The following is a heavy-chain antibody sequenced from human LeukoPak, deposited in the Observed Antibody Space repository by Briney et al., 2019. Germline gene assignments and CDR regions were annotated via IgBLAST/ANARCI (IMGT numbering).Heavy chain of an antibody. D-gene: IGHD6-19*01. CDR1: GYRFTSYW. V-gene: IGHV5-51*01. J-gene: IGHJ4*02. Sequence: GESLKISCKCSGYRFTSYWIGWVRPMPGKGVEWMGIIYPDDSDTSYSQSLQGQVTISADTSINTAYLQWSSLKASDTAMYYCARVEKQFNGWHASGYWGQGTLVTVSS. CDR2: IYPDDSDT. CDR3: ARVEKQFNGWHASGY.